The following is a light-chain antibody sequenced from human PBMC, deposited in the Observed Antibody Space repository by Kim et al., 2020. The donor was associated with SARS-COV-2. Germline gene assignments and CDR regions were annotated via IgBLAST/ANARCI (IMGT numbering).Light chain of an antibody. Sequence: NFMLTQPHSVSESPGKTVTVSCTRSSGNIATYYVQWYQQRPGSAPTNVIYEDNQRASGVPNRFSGSIDTSSNSASLTISGLEPEDEADYFCQSSDSSTHVLGTGTKVSVL. CDR2: EDN. CDR1: SGNIATYY. J-gene: IGLJ1*01. V-gene: IGLV6-57*04. CDR3: QSSDSSTHV.